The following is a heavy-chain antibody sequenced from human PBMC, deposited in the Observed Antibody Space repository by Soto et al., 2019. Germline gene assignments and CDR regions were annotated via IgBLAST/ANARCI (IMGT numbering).Heavy chain of an antibody. CDR2: IIPIFGTA. V-gene: IGHV1-69*06. D-gene: IGHD6-19*01. CDR1: GGTFSSYA. J-gene: IGHJ6*02. Sequence: GASVKVSCKASGGTFSSYAISWVRQAPGQGLEWMGGIIPIFGTANYAQKFQGRVTITADKSTSTAYMELSSLRSEDTAVYYCAEGYSSGWHYYYYGMDVWGQGTTVTVSS. CDR3: AEGYSSGWHYYYYGMDV.